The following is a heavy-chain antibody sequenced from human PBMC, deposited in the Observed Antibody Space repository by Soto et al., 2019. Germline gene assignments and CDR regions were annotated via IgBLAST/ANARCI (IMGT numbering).Heavy chain of an antibody. CDR2: ISGSGDST. J-gene: IGHJ4*02. CDR1: GFTFSTYA. CDR3: AKERSSGWSFYY. D-gene: IGHD6-19*01. V-gene: IGHV3-23*01. Sequence: EVQLLESGGGLVQPGGSLRLSCAASGFTFSTYAMNWVRQAPGKGLEWVSGISGSGDSTYYADSVKGRFTVSRDNSKNTLYLQMNSLRAEDTAVFYCAKERSSGWSFYYWGQGTLVTVSS.